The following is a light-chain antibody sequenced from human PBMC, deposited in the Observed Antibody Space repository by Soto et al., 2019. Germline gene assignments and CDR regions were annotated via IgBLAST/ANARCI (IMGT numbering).Light chain of an antibody. V-gene: IGLV1-47*02. CDR1: SSNIGSNY. CDR3: AAWDDSLRGWV. CDR2: TND. Sequence: QSVLTQPPSASGTPGQRVTISCSGSSSNIGSNYVYWYQQLPGTAPKLLIYTNDQRPSGVPDRFSGSKSGTSASLAISGLRSEDEADYYSAAWDDSLRGWVFGGGTKLTVL. J-gene: IGLJ3*02.